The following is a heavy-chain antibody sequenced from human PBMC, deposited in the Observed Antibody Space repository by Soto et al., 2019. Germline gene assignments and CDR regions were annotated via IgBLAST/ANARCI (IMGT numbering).Heavy chain of an antibody. CDR1: GFTFSSYA. Sequence: QVQLMESGGGVVQPGGSLRLSCAASGFTFSSYAMHWVRQAPGKGLEWVAVISYDGSNKYYADSVKGRFTISRDNSKNXXYXQXXSLRPEDTAVYYCARDRYCSGGSCSWDYYYYGMDVWGQGTTVTVSS. CDR2: ISYDGSNK. CDR3: ARDRYCSGGSCSWDYYYYGMDV. D-gene: IGHD2-15*01. J-gene: IGHJ6*02. V-gene: IGHV3-30*04.